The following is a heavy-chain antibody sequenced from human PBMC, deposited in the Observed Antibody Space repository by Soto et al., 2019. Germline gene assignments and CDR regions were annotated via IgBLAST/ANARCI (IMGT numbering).Heavy chain of an antibody. Sequence: GESLKISCKGSGYSFNNYWIAWVRQMPGKGLEWMGITFPGGSDTVYSPSFQGQVTISVDRSINTAYLQRSGLKASDTAMYYCATQIGLHGASRYFDYWGQGTLVTVSS. CDR2: TFPGGSDT. D-gene: IGHD3-9*01. CDR1: GYSFNNYW. V-gene: IGHV5-51*01. CDR3: ATQIGLHGASRYFDY. J-gene: IGHJ4*02.